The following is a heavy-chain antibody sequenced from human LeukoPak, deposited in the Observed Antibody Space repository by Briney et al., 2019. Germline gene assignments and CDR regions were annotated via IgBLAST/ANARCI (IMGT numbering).Heavy chain of an antibody. CDR2: ISGSGGST. D-gene: IGHD6-19*01. V-gene: IGHV3-23*01. CDR1: GFTFSSYA. Sequence: PGGSLRLSCAASGFTFSSYAMSLVRQAPGKGLEWVSAISGSGGSTYYADSVKGRFTISRDNSKNTLYLQMNSLRAEDTAVYYCAKDPYSSGWYYFDYWGQGTLVTVSS. CDR3: AKDPYSSGWYYFDY. J-gene: IGHJ4*02.